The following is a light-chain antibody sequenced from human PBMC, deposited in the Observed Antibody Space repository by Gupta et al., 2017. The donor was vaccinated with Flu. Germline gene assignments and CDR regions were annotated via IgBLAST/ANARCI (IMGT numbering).Light chain of an antibody. V-gene: IGKV1-5*03. CDR1: QTINYW. CDR3: QQYSSYPLT. J-gene: IGKJ4*01. CDR2: KAS. Sequence: DIQMTQSPSTLSASVGDRVTITCRASQTINYWLAWYQQKPGKAPNLLIYKASTLESGVPSRFSGSGSGTEFTLTISSLQPDDSATYYCQQYSSYPLTFGGGTKVEIK.